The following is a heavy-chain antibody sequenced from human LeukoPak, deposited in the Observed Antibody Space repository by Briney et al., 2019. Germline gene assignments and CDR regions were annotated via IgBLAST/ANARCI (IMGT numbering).Heavy chain of an antibody. Sequence: ASVKVSCKASGYTFTSHYMHWVRQAPGQGLEWMGIINPSGGSTSYAQKFQGRVTMTRDMSTSTVYMELSSLRSEDTAVYYCARDGEDCSGGSCNNWFDPWGQGTLVTVSS. CDR3: ARDGEDCSGGSCNNWFDP. CDR2: INPSGGST. D-gene: IGHD2-15*01. V-gene: IGHV1-46*01. CDR1: GYTFTSHY. J-gene: IGHJ5*02.